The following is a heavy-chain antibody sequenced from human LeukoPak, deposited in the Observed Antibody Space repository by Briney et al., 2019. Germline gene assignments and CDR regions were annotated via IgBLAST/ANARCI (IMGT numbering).Heavy chain of an antibody. J-gene: IGHJ4*02. CDR3: ARALFQVPYYFDF. V-gene: IGHV3-30*03. CDR2: ISYDGSNK. D-gene: IGHD2-2*01. Sequence: GGSLRLSCAASGFTFSSYGMHWVRQAPGKGLEWVAVISYDGSNKYHADSVKGRFTISRDNSKNTLYLQMNSLRAEDTAVYYCARALFQVPYYFDFWGQGTLVTVSS. CDR1: GFTFSSYG.